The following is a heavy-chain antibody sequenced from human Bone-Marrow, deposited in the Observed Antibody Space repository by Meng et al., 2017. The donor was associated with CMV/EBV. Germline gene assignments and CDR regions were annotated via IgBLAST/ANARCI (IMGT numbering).Heavy chain of an antibody. CDR1: GGSISSSSYY. Sequence: SETLSLTCTVSGGSISSSSYYWGWIRQPPGKGLEWIGSIYYSGSTYYNPSLKSRVTISVDTSKNQFSLQLSSVTAADTALYFCATVRAVCTSTSCSHFANDVWGQTTAVTVSS. J-gene: IGHJ6*02. CDR2: IYYSGST. V-gene: IGHV4-39*01. D-gene: IGHD2-2*01. CDR3: ATVRAVCTSTSCSHFANDV.